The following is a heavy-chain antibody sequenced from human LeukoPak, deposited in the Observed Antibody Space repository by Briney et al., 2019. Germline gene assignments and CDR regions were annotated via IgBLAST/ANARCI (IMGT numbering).Heavy chain of an antibody. D-gene: IGHD3-3*01. CDR1: GGSFSGYY. CDR3: ARWYYDFWSGYSKYYFDY. Sequence: PSETLSLTCAVYGGSFSGYYWSWIRQPPGKGLEWIGEINHSGSTNYNPSLKSRVTISVDTSKNQFSLKLSSVTAADTAVYYCARWYYDFWSGYSKYYFDYWGQGTLVTVSS. V-gene: IGHV4-34*01. J-gene: IGHJ4*02. CDR2: INHSGST.